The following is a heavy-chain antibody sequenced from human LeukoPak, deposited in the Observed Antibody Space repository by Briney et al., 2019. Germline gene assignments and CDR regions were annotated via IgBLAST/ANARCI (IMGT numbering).Heavy chain of an antibody. J-gene: IGHJ6*03. CDR3: ARAQWRTYSYYYMDV. D-gene: IGHD6-19*01. CDR2: INSGGST. CDR1: GFTFSNYA. V-gene: IGHV3-53*01. Sequence: GGSLRLSCAASGFTFSNYAMNWVGQAPGEGREGISVINSGGSTYYADSVKGRFTISRDHSQNTLYLQMNSLRAEDTAIYYCARAQWRTYSYYYMDVWGKGTTVTVSS.